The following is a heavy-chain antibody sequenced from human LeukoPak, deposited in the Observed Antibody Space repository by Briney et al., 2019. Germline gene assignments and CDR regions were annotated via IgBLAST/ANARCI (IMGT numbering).Heavy chain of an antibody. J-gene: IGHJ4*02. CDR3: ARGALGSGYTKNGFDY. CDR2: ISAYNGNT. V-gene: IGHV1-18*01. Sequence: ASVKVSCKASGYTFTSYDINWVRQAPGQGLEWMGWISAYNGNTNYAQKFQGRVTMTTDTSTSTAYMELRSLRSDDTAVYYCARGALGSGYTKNGFDYWGQGTLVTVSS. D-gene: IGHD3-22*01. CDR1: GYTFTSYD.